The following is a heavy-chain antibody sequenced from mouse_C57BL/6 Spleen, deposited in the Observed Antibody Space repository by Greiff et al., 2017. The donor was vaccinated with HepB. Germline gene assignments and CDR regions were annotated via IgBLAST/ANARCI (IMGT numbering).Heavy chain of an antibody. CDR3: ATSPLYYYCSFDY. J-gene: IGHJ2*01. Sequence: EVQRVESGGGLVQPGGSLSLSCAASGFTFTDYYMSWVRQPPGKALEWLGFIRNNANGYTTEYSEPVKGRFTISRDNSQSVLYLQMSALRAEDSATYCCATSPLYYYCSFDYWGQGTTLTVSS. V-gene: IGHV7-3*01. CDR1: GFTFTDYY. D-gene: IGHD1-1*01. CDR2: IRNNANGYTT.